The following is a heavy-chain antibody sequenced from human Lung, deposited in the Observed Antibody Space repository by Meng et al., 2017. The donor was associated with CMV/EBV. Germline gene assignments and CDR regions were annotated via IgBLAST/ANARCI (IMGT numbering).Heavy chain of an antibody. CDR2: IYNSGST. V-gene: IGHV4-4*02. CDR1: GGSLSCTNW. CDR3: ARADKVRFDY. J-gene: IGHJ4*02. Sequence: QVRLREGGAVVVRPSGTRSLTCAVSGGSLSCTNWWSWVRQPPGKGLEWIGEIYNSGSTNYNPSLKSRVSISVDKSKNQFSLKLSSVTAADTAVYYCARADKVRFDYWGQGTLVTVSS.